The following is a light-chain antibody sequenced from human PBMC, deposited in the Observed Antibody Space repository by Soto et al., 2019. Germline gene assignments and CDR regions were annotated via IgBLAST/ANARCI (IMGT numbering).Light chain of an antibody. CDR2: NVY. V-gene: IGLV2-14*03. J-gene: IGLJ2*01. CDR3: SAYTSAATL. CDR1: RNDIGVHSF. Sequence: QSALTQPASVSGFPGQSINISCTGSRNDIGVHSFVSWYQQHPTMVPKLIIYNVYRRPSGVSGRFSASKAGNTASLTISGLQADDEANYYCSAYTSAATLFGGGTKVTVL.